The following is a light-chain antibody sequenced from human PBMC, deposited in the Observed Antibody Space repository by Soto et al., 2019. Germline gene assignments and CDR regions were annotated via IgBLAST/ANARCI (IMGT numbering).Light chain of an antibody. CDR3: SSYTSSSTLV. J-gene: IGLJ2*01. V-gene: IGLV2-14*01. CDR2: DVS. CDR1: SSDVGVYNY. Sequence: QSALTQPASVSGAPGQSITISCTGTSSDVGVYNYVSWYQQHPGKAPKLMIYDVSNRPSGVSNRFSGSKSGNTASLTISGLQAEDEDDYYCSSYTSSSTLVFSGGTKLTVL.